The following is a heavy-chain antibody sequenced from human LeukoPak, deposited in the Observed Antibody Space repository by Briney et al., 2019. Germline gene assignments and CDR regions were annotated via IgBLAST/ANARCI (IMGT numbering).Heavy chain of an antibody. CDR3: AREWYYYDSSGSENYYFDY. J-gene: IGHJ4*02. CDR1: GGSFSIYA. D-gene: IGHD3-22*01. CDR2: IIHIFCTA. Sequence: GTSVKASCQACGGSFSIYALSWVRQAPGQGLGWMGRIIHIFCTANYAQESQSRVTITTGESTSTAYMELSSLRSEDTAVYYCAREWYYYDSSGSENYYFDYWGQGTLVTVSS. V-gene: IGHV1-69*05.